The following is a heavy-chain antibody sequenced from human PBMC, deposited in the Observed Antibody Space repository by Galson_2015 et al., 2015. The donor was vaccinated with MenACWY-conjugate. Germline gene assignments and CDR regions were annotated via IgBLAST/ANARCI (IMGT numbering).Heavy chain of an antibody. D-gene: IGHD3-10*01. V-gene: IGHV3-33*01. Sequence: SLRLSCAASGFTLSSCGMHWVRQAPGKGLEWLAVIWSNGINNYYADSVKGRFTISRDDSKHSLLSQMNSLRVDDTAVYYCARERGPYDAFDIWGQGTMVTVSS. CDR2: IWSNGINN. J-gene: IGHJ3*02. CDR3: ARERGPYDAFDI. CDR1: GFTLSSCG.